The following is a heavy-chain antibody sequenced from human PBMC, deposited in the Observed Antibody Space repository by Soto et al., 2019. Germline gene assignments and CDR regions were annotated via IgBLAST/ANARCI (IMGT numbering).Heavy chain of an antibody. Sequence: EVQLLDSGGGLVQPGGSLRLSCVAPGFTFSTYAMSWVRQAPGKGLEWVSGIGGNGGTTRYADSVKGRFTISRDNSKNTLYLQMNSLRVEDTAVYYCAKTLYGGCDYWGRGTLVTVSS. CDR1: GFTFSTYA. J-gene: IGHJ4*02. D-gene: IGHD5-12*01. CDR2: IGGNGGTT. V-gene: IGHV3-23*01. CDR3: AKTLYGGCDY.